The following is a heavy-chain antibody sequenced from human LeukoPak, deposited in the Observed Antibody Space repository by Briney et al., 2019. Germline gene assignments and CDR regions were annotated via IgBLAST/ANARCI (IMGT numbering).Heavy chain of an antibody. D-gene: IGHD3-10*02. CDR1: GFTFSSYG. J-gene: IGHJ4*02. V-gene: IGHV3-23*01. CDR3: ARGYFVRNDY. Sequence: GGSLRLSCAASGFTFSSYGMSWVRQAPGKGLEWVSAISASGATTYYADSLKGRFTVSRDNAKNSLYLQMNSLRAEDTALYYCARGYFVRNDYWGQGTLVTVSS. CDR2: ISASGATT.